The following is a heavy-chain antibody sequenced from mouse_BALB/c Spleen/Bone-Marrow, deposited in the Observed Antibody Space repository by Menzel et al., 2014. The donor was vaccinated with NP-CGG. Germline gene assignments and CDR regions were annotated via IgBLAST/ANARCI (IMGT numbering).Heavy chain of an antibody. Sequence: EVQLQQSGPGLVKPSQSLSLTCSVTGYSITSGYYWNRIRQFPGNKLEWMGYISYDGSNDSNPSLKNRISITRDTSKNQFFLKLNSVTTEDTATYYCARGFITTVVPFAYWGQGTLVTVSA. CDR2: ISYDGSN. CDR1: GYSITSGYY. D-gene: IGHD1-1*01. V-gene: IGHV3-6*02. CDR3: ARGFITTVVPFAY. J-gene: IGHJ3*01.